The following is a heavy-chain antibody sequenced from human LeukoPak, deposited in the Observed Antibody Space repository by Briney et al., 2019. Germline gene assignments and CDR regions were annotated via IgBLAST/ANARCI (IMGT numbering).Heavy chain of an antibody. CDR2: ISYDGSNK. V-gene: IGHV3-30*18. D-gene: IGHD6-13*01. CDR3: AKDSTGYSSSWDTLGA. Sequence: PGGSLRLSCAASGFTFSSYGMHWARQAPGKGLEWVAVISYDGSNKYYADSVKGRFTISRDNSKNTLYLQMNSLRAEDTAVYYCAKDSTGYSSSWDTLGAWGQGTLVTVSS. CDR1: GFTFSSYG. J-gene: IGHJ4*02.